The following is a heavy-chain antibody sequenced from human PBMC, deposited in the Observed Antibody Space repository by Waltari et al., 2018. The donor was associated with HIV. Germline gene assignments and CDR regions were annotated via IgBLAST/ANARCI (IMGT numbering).Heavy chain of an antibody. D-gene: IGHD3-3*01. CDR2: IIPIRGIA. CDR1: GGTFSSYT. CDR3: ARDQSYDFWSGYLDWFDP. Sequence: QVQLVQSGAEVKKPGSSVKVSCKASGGTFSSYTISWVRQAPGQGLEWMGRIIPIRGIANEGLKFQGRVSSTADKSTSTAYMVLSSLRTEDTAVYYCARDQSYDFWSGYLDWFDPWGQGTLVTVSS. J-gene: IGHJ5*02. V-gene: IGHV1-69*08.